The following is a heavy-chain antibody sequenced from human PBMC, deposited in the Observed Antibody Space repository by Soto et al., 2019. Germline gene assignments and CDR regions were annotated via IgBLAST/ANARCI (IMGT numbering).Heavy chain of an antibody. CDR2: IIPIFGTA. CDR1: GGTFSSYA. V-gene: IGHV1-69*12. CDR3: ARDKCEDTAMVDYYYYGMDV. J-gene: IGHJ6*02. D-gene: IGHD5-18*01. Sequence: QVQLVQSGAEVKKPGSSVKVSCKASGGTFSSYAISWVRQAPGQGLEWMGGIIPIFGTANYAQKFQGRVTITADDSTSTAYMELSSLRSDDTAVYYCARDKCEDTAMVDYYYYGMDVWGQGTTVTVSS.